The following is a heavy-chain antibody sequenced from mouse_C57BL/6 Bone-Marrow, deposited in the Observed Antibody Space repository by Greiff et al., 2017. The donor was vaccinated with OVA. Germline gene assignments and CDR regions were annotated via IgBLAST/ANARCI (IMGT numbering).Heavy chain of an antibody. Sequence: EVNVVESGGGLVKPGGSLKLSCAASGFTFSDYGMHWVRQAPEKGLEWVAYISSGSSTIYYADTVKGRFTISRDNAKNTLFLQMTSLRSEDTAMYYCAKLGGRGYYAMDYWGQGTSVTVSS. CDR3: AKLGGRGYYAMDY. J-gene: IGHJ4*01. V-gene: IGHV5-17*01. CDR1: GFTFSDYG. CDR2: ISSGSSTI. D-gene: IGHD4-1*01.